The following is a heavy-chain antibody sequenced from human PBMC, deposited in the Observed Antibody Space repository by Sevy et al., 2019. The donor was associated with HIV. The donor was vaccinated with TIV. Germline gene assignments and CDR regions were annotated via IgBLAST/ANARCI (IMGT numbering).Heavy chain of an antibody. CDR1: GFTFNIFG. D-gene: IGHD3-22*01. CDR3: ARDADYYDSKQRDYYYYYYGMDV. Sequence: GGFLRLSCVASGFTFNIFGMHWVRQAPGKGLEWVAFIWHDGDNKYYVDSVKGRFTISRDNSKNTVYLQMDSLRAEDTAVYYCARDADYYDSKQRDYYYYYYGMDVWGQGTTVTVSS. V-gene: IGHV3-33*01. CDR2: IWHDGDNK. J-gene: IGHJ6*02.